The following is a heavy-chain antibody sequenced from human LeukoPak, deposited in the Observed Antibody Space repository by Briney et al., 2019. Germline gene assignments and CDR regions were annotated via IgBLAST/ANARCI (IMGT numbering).Heavy chain of an antibody. V-gene: IGHV4-39*01. Sequence: SETLSLTCTVSGGSISSSSYYWGWIRQPPGKGLEWIGGIYYSGSTYYNPSLKSRVTISVDTSKNQFSLKLSSVTAADTAVYYCARSTYYDFWSGYFIWGQGTMVTVSS. CDR3: ARSTYYDFWSGYFI. J-gene: IGHJ3*02. CDR2: IYYSGST. CDR1: GGSISSSSYY. D-gene: IGHD3-3*01.